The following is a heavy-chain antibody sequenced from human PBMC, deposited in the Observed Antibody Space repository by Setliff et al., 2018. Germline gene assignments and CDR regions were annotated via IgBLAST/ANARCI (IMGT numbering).Heavy chain of an antibody. V-gene: IGHV4-39*01. CDR3: RVWVDMIEVDS. CDR1: GGSISSMSYY. J-gene: IGHJ4*02. Sequence: PSETLSLTCTVSGGSISSMSYYWGWIRQPPGKGLEWIGSIYHSGGVFYNPSLKSRVAISADTSRIQFSLKLRSVTAADTAVYYCRVWVDMIEVDSWAQGTLVTVPQ. D-gene: IGHD3-22*01. CDR2: IYHSGGV.